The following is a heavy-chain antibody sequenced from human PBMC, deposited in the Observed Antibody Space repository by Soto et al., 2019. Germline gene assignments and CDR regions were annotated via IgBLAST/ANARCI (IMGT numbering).Heavy chain of an antibody. D-gene: IGHD3-10*01. CDR3: ARDYLGGGI. CDR2: IYNSGST. J-gene: IGHJ3*02. V-gene: IGHV4-4*02. Sequence: QVQLQESGPGLVKPSGTLSLTCAVSSGSISSSNWWSWVRQPPGKGLEWIGEIYNSGSTNYYPSLTGRVAISVDNSTNQYSLKLSSVTAAEKAVYYCARDYLGGGIWGQGAMVTVSS. CDR1: SGSISSSNW.